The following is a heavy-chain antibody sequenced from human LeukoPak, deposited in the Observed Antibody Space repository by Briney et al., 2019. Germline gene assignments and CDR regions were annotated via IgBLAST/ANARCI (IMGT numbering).Heavy chain of an antibody. J-gene: IGHJ4*02. V-gene: IGHV1-69*01. CDR3: AVNPTYCSSTSCYVGTY. CDR2: IIPIFGTA. CDR1: GCTFSSYA. D-gene: IGHD2-2*01. Sequence: SVKVSCKASGCTFSSYAISWVRQAPGQGLEWMGGIIPIFGTANYAQKFQGRVTITADESTSTAYMELSSLRSEDTAVYYCAVNPTYCSSTSCYVGTYWGQGTLVTVSS.